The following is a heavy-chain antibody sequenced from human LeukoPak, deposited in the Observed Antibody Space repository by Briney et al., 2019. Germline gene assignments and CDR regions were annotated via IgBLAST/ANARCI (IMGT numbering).Heavy chain of an antibody. CDR1: GFSFRYFA. J-gene: IGHJ4*02. CDR3: TRDGGSLCDFDY. CDR2: INTDGRIT. Sequence: GSLRLSCVGSGFSFRYFAIHWVRQAPGKGLEYVSVINTDGRITYYADSVKGRFTISRDNSKNTVYLQMGSLRGDDMAVYYCTRDGGSLCDFDYWGQGALVTVSS. D-gene: IGHD1-26*01. V-gene: IGHV3-64*02.